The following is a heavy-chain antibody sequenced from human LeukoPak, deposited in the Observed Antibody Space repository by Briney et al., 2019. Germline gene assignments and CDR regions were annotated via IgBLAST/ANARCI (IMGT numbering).Heavy chain of an antibody. CDR2: VWYDGSNK. Sequence: GGSLRLSCAASGFTFSSYGMHWVRQAPGKGLEWVAVVWYDGSNKYYADSVKGRFTVSRDNSKNTLYLQMNSLRAEDTAVYYCARVYYYDSSGYYTGIDYWGQGTLVTVSS. CDR1: GFTFSSYG. D-gene: IGHD3-22*01. V-gene: IGHV3-33*01. J-gene: IGHJ4*02. CDR3: ARVYYYDSSGYYTGIDY.